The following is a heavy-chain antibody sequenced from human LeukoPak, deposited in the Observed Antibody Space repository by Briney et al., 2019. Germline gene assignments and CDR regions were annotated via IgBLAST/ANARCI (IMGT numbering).Heavy chain of an antibody. D-gene: IGHD5-12*01. J-gene: IGHJ4*02. CDR3: ARDHSNLLSGYDYYFDY. Sequence: GGSLRLSCAASGFTFNTYGMNWVRQAPGKGLEWVSSISSSSSYIYYADSVKGRFTISRDNAKNSPYPQMNSLRAEDTAVYYCARDHSNLLSGYDYYFDYWGQGTLVTVSS. V-gene: IGHV3-21*01. CDR2: ISSSSSYI. CDR1: GFTFNTYG.